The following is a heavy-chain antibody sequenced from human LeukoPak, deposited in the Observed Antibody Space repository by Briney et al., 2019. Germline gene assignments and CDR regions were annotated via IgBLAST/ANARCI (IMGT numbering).Heavy chain of an antibody. CDR1: GFTVSSNY. CDR2: KYTSGST. J-gene: IGHJ3*02. V-gene: IGHV3-66*01. CDR3: ARDYYDSSGYKGEAFDI. Sequence: PGGSLRLSCTASGFTVSSNYMRWVRQAPLLGLEWVSVKYTSGSTFYADLVEGKFTVSRDSSKNTLYLHKNSLRAKDTAVYYCARDYYDSSGYKGEAFDIWGQGTTVTVSS. D-gene: IGHD3-22*01.